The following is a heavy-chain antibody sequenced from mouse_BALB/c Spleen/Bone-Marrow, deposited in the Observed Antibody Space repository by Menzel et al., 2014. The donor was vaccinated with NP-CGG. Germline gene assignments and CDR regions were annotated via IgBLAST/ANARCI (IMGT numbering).Heavy chain of an antibody. CDR3: TRSSGSSTSWFAY. J-gene: IGHJ3*01. CDR2: ILPGSGST. V-gene: IGHV1-9*01. Sequence: QVQLQQSGAELMKPGASVKISCKATGYTFSSYWIEWVKQRPGHGLGWIGEILPGSGSTNYNERFKGKATFAADTSSNTAYMQLSSLTSEDSAVYYCTRSSGSSTSWFAYWGQGTLVTVAA. D-gene: IGHD1-1*01. CDR1: GYTFSSYW.